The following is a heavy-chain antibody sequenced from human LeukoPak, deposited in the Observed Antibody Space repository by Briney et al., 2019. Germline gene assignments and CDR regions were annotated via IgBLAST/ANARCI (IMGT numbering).Heavy chain of an antibody. V-gene: IGHV4-61*02. CDR1: GGSISSGSYY. CDR3: ARGSVVVVAPYYYYYMDV. D-gene: IGHD2-15*01. J-gene: IGHJ6*03. Sequence: SQTLSLTCTVSGGSISSGSYYWSWIRQPAGKGLEWIVRIYTSGSTNYNPSLKSRVTISVDTSKNQFSLKLSSVTAADTAVYYCARGSVVVVAPYYYYYMDVWGKGTTVTISS. CDR2: IYTSGST.